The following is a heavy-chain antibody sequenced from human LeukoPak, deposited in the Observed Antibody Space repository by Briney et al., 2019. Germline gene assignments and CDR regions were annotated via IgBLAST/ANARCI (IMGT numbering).Heavy chain of an antibody. CDR1: GFTFSSYE. CDR3: ARSEEVRFGRNWFDP. V-gene: IGHV3-48*03. J-gene: IGHJ5*02. CDR2: ISSSGSII. Sequence: PGGSLRLSCAASGFTFSSYEMNWVRQAPGKGLEWVSYISSSGSIIYYADSVKGRFTISRDNAKNSLYLQMNSLRAEDTAVYYCARSEEVRFGRNWFDPWGQGTLVTVSS. D-gene: IGHD3-10*01.